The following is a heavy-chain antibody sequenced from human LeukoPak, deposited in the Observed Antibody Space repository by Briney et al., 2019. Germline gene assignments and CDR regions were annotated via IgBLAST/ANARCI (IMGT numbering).Heavy chain of an antibody. CDR3: ARDVDTAMVTGY. CDR2: INPNSGGT. D-gene: IGHD5-18*01. V-gene: IGHV1-2*02. J-gene: IGHJ4*02. CDR1: GYTFTSYY. Sequence: ASVKVSCKASGYTFTSYYMHWVRQAPGQGLEWMGWINPNSGGTNYAQKFQGRVTMTRDTSISTAYMELSRLRSDDTAVYYCARDVDTAMVTGYWGQGTLVTVSS.